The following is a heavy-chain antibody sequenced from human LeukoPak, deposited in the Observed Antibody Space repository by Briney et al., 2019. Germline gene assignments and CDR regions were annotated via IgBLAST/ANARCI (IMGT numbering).Heavy chain of an antibody. CDR2: IIPIFGTA. CDR3: ARDQDFYDSSGYGAFDI. CDR1: GGTFSSYA. V-gene: IGHV1-69*05. Sequence: SVKVSCKASGGTFSSYAISWVRQAPGQGLEWMGRIIPIFGTANYAQKFQGRVTITTDESTSTAYMELSSLRSEDTAVYYCARDQDFYDSSGYGAFDIWGQGTMVTASS. J-gene: IGHJ3*02. D-gene: IGHD3-22*01.